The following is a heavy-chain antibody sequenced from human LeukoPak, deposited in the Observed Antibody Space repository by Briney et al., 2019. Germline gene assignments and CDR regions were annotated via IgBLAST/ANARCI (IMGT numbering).Heavy chain of an antibody. V-gene: IGHV4-61*02. Sequence: SQTLSLTCTVSGGSISSGSYYWSWIRQPAGKGLEWIGRIYTSGSTNYNPSLKSRVTISVDTSKNQFSLKLSSVTAADTAVYYCAREFVVVTACPWFDSWGQGTLVTVSS. CDR3: AREFVVVTACPWFDS. CDR2: IYTSGST. J-gene: IGHJ5*01. D-gene: IGHD2-21*02. CDR1: GGSISSGSYY.